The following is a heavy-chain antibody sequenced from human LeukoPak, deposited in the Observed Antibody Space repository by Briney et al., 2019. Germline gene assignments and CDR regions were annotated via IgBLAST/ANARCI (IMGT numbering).Heavy chain of an antibody. Sequence: PSETLSLTCTVSRGSISSLYWSWIRQPPGKGLEWIGNIYYTGSTNYNPPLKSRVTISVDTSKNQFSLKLSSVTAADTAVYYCARGRGYSYGSPLDYWGQGSLVTVSS. D-gene: IGHD5-18*01. J-gene: IGHJ4*02. V-gene: IGHV4-59*11. CDR2: IYYTGST. CDR1: RGSISSLY. CDR3: ARGRGYSYGSPLDY.